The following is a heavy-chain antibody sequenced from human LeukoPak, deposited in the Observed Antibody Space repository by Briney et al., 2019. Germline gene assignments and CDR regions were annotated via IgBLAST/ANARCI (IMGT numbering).Heavy chain of an antibody. CDR3: AKVQGRYCSSSSCYTVGYYYYMDV. Sequence: GGSLRLSCVASGLTFSSYEMNWVRQAPGKGLEWVSYISSSGSNVYYADSVKGRFTISRDNAKNSLHLQMSSLRAEDTAVYYCAKVQGRYCSSSSCYTVGYYYYMDVWGKGTTVTISS. V-gene: IGHV3-48*03. CDR1: GLTFSSYE. D-gene: IGHD2-2*02. J-gene: IGHJ6*03. CDR2: ISSSGSNV.